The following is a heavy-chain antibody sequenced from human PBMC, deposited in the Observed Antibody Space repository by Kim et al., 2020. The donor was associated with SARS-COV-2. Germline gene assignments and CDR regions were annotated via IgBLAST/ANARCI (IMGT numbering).Heavy chain of an antibody. CDR2: ISSSSSTI. J-gene: IGHJ5*02. V-gene: IGHV3-48*04. Sequence: GGSLRLSCAASGFTFSSYSMNWVRQAPGKGLEWVSYISSSSSTIYYADSVKGRFTISRDNAKNSLYLQMNSLRAEDTAVYYCARSRVWFGATRWFDPWGQGTLVTVSS. CDR1: GFTFSSYS. D-gene: IGHD3-10*01. CDR3: ARSRVWFGATRWFDP.